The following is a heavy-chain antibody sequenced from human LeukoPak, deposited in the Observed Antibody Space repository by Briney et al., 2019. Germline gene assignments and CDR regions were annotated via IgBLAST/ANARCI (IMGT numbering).Heavy chain of an antibody. CDR3: ARDGESSTRIDY. V-gene: IGHV4-34*01. CDR1: GGSFSGYY. D-gene: IGHD2-2*01. Sequence: SSETLSLTCAVYGGSFSGYYWSWIRQPPGKGLEWIGEINHSGSTNYNPSLKSRVTISVDTSKNQFSLKLSSVTAADTAVYYCARDGESSTRIDYWGQGTLVTVSS. CDR2: INHSGST. J-gene: IGHJ4*02.